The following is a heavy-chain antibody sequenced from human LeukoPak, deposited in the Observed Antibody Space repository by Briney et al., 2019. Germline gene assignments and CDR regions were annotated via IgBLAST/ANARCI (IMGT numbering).Heavy chain of an antibody. V-gene: IGHV3-23*01. J-gene: IGHJ4*02. D-gene: IGHD4-17*01. CDR2: ISGSGGST. CDR3: AKDRRSNGD. Sequence: GGSLRLSCAASGFTVSSNYMSWARQAPGQGLEWVSAISGSGGSTYHADSVKGRFTISRDNSKNTLYLQMNSLRAEDTAVYYCAKDRRSNGDWGQGTLVTVSS. CDR1: GFTVSSNY.